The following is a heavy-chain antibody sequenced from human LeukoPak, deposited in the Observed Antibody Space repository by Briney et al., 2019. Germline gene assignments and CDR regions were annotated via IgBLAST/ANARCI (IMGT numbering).Heavy chain of an antibody. CDR2: ISSRSSYI. CDR1: GFIFSRHN. CDR3: ARDAQWLVPEGYYYYMDV. Sequence: GGSLRLSCAGSGFIFSRHNMNWFRQAPGKGLERGSSISSRSSYIFYADSVKGRFIISRDNPKHSLYLQMNSLVAEDTAVYYCARDAQWLVPEGYYYYMDVWGKGTTVTVSS. V-gene: IGHV3-21*01. J-gene: IGHJ6*03. D-gene: IGHD6-19*01.